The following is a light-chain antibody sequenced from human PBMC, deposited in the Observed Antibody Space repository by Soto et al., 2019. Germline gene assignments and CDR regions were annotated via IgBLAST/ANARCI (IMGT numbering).Light chain of an antibody. V-gene: IGKV3-20*01. Sequence: EIVLTQSPGTLSLSPGERATLSCRTSQSVSNNYLAWYQQKPGQAPRLLIYGASSRATGIPDRFSGSGSGTDFTLSISRLEPEDFAVYYCQPSSSLWTFGQGTKVDIK. CDR3: QPSSSLWT. J-gene: IGKJ1*01. CDR1: QSVSNNY. CDR2: GAS.